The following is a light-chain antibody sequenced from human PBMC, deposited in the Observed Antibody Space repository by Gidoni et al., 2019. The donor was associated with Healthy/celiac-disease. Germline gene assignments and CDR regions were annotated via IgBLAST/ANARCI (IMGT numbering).Light chain of an antibody. CDR3: QQYGSSPFT. CDR2: GAS. V-gene: IGKV3-20*01. Sequence: VLTQSPGTLSLSPGERATLSCRASQSVSSSYLAWYQQKPGQAPRLLIYGASSRATGIPDRFSGSGSGTDFTLTISRLEPEDFAVYYCQQYGSSPFTFGPGTKVDIK. CDR1: QSVSSSY. J-gene: IGKJ3*01.